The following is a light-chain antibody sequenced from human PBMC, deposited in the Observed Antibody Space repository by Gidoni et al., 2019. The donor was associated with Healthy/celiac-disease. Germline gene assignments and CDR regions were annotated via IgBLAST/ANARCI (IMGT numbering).Light chain of an antibody. J-gene: IGLJ3*02. CDR1: NMGSKS. CDR3: QVWDSSSDHGV. Sequence: SSVLTQPPSVSVAPGQTARITWGGNNMGSKSVHWYQKKPGQAPVLVVYDDSDRPSGIPERFSGSNSGNTATLTISRVEAGDEADYYRQVWDSSSDHGVFGGGTKLTVL. CDR2: DDS. V-gene: IGLV3-21*02.